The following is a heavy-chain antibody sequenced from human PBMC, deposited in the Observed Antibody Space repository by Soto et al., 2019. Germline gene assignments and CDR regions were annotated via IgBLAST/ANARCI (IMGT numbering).Heavy chain of an antibody. J-gene: IGHJ4*02. Sequence: GGSLRLSCAASGFTFSSYGMHWVRQAPGKGLEWVAVIWYDGSNKYYADSVKGRFTISRDNSKNTLYLQMNSLRAEDTAVYYCARAPDAIHDYPPGGTGGYWGQGTLVTVYS. D-gene: IGHD3-16*01. CDR1: GFTFSSYG. CDR3: ARAPDAIHDYPPGGTGGY. V-gene: IGHV3-33*01. CDR2: IWYDGSNK.